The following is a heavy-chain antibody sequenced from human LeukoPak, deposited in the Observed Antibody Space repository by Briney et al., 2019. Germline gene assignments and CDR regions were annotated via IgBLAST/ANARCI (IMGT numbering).Heavy chain of an antibody. V-gene: IGHV1-2*04. D-gene: IGHD2-15*01. CDR1: GYTFTGYY. CDR3: ARDRRYCSGGSCQLPQYYFDY. Sequence: ASVKVSCKASGYTFTGYYMHWVRQAPGQGLEWMGWINPNSGGTNYAQKFQGWVTMTRDTSISTAYMELSRLRSDDTAVYYCARDRRYCSGGSCQLPQYYFDYWGQGTLVTVSS. CDR2: INPNSGGT. J-gene: IGHJ4*02.